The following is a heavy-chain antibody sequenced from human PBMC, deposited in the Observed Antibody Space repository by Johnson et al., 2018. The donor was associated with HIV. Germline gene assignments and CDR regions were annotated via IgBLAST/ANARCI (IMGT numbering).Heavy chain of an antibody. CDR1: GFSVSCNY. CDR2: IYSGGSP. J-gene: IGHJ3*02. CDR3: AWSCYNDAFDI. Sequence: VQLVESGGGLVQRGGSLRLSCVASGFSVSCNYMSWVRQAPGKGLEWVSVIYSGGSPYYADSVKGRFTISRDNSKNTLYVQMNSLRAEDTSVYYCAWSCYNDAFDIWGQGTMVTVSS. V-gene: IGHV3-66*02. D-gene: IGHD2-15*01.